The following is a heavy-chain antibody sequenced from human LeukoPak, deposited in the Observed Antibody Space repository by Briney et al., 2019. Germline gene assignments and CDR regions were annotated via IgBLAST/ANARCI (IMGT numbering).Heavy chain of an antibody. D-gene: IGHD1-26*01. CDR3: ARHRGGSYPFYYYYMDV. V-gene: IGHV4-39*01. CDR2: IYYSGTT. J-gene: IGHJ6*03. Sequence: SETLSLTCTVSGGSISSSSYYWGWVRQPPGKGLEWLGTIYYSGTTYYNPSLKSRVTISVDTSKNQFSLKLSSVTAADTAVYYCARHRGGSYPFYYYYMDVWGKGTTVTVSS. CDR1: GGSISSSSYY.